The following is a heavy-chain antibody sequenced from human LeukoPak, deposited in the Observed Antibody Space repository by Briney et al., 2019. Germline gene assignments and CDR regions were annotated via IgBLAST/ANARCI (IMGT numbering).Heavy chain of an antibody. D-gene: IGHD3-3*02. V-gene: IGHV4-34*01. Sequence: SETLSLTCAVYGGSFSGYYWSWIRQPPGKGLEWIGEINHSGSTNYNPSLKSRVTISVDTSKNQFSLNLSSVTAADTAVYYCARGQFWSGYSIWGQGTLVTVSS. CDR2: INHSGST. J-gene: IGHJ4*02. CDR1: GGSFSGYY. CDR3: ARGQFWSGYSI.